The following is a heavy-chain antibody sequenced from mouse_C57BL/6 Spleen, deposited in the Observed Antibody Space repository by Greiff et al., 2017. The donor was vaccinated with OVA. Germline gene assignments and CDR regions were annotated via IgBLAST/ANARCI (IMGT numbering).Heavy chain of an antibody. CDR3: ARMGDYDDGGHYAMDY. CDR2: IYPRSGNT. D-gene: IGHD2-4*01. Sequence: QVQLQQSGAELARPGASVKLSCKASGYTFTSYGISWVKQRTGQGLEWIGEIYPRSGNTYYNEKFKGKATLTADKSSSTAYMELRSLTSEDSAVYFCARMGDYDDGGHYAMDYWGQGTSVTVSS. V-gene: IGHV1-81*01. J-gene: IGHJ4*01. CDR1: GYTFTSYG.